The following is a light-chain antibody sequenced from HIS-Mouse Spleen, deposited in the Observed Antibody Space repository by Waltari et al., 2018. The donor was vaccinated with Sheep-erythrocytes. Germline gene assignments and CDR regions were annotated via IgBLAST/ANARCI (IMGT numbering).Light chain of an antibody. CDR3: QQRSNWYT. CDR2: DAS. V-gene: IGKV3-11*01. CDR1: QSVSSY. Sequence: EIVLTQSPATLSLSPGERATLPCRASQSVSSYLAWYQQKPGQAPRLLIYDASNRATGIPARFSGSGSGTDFNLTISSLEPEDFAVYYCQQRSNWYTFGQGTKL. J-gene: IGKJ2*01.